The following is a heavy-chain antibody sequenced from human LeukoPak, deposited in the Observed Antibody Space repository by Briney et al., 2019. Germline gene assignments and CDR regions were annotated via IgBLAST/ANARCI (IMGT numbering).Heavy chain of an antibody. Sequence: ASVKVSCKASGYTFTSYYMHWVRQAPGQGLEWMGIINPSGGSTSYAQKFQGRVTMTRDTSTSTVYTELSSLRSEDTAVYYCARIPSSSSWPRGDQYYFDYWGQGTLVTVSS. D-gene: IGHD6-13*01. J-gene: IGHJ4*02. CDR1: GYTFTSYY. CDR3: ARIPSSSSWPRGDQYYFDY. V-gene: IGHV1-46*01. CDR2: INPSGGST.